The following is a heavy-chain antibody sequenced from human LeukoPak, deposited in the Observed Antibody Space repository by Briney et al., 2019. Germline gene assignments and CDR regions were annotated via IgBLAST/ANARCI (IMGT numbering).Heavy chain of an antibody. D-gene: IGHD2-21*01. CDR2: IHYSGST. J-gene: IGHJ4*02. CDR3: ARHSTRGGDFDY. CDR1: GDSISSYY. V-gene: IGHV4-59*08. Sequence: PSETLSLTCIVSGDSISSYYWSWIRQPPGKGLEWIAYIHYSGSTNYNPSLKSRVIISVDTSKNQFSLKLSSVTAADTAVYYCARHSTRGGDFDYWGQGTLVTVSS.